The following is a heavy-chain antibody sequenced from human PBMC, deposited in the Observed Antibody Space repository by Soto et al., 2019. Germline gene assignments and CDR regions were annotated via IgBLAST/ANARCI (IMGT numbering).Heavy chain of an antibody. CDR2: INPGTGDT. J-gene: IGHJ2*01. D-gene: IGHD2-15*01. Sequence: QVQLVQSGAEVKKPGASVKVSCRASGYAFSNYAIYWVRQAPGQRLEWMGWINPGTGDTKYSEKFQGRATITRDTSASTAYMDLSSLRSEDTAVYYCARDQGYCSGSSCFLWYCDLWGSGTLVTVSS. CDR1: GYAFSNYA. V-gene: IGHV1-3*01. CDR3: ARDQGYCSGSSCFLWYCDL.